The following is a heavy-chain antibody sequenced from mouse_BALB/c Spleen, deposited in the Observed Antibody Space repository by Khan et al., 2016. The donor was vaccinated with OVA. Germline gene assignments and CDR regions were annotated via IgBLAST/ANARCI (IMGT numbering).Heavy chain of an antibody. V-gene: IGHV5-17*02. D-gene: IGHD4-1*01. CDR3: ARGNWAY. CDR1: GFTFSRFG. Sequence: VQLKESGGGLVQPGGSRKLSCAASGFTFSRFGMHWVRQAPEKGLEWVAYINSGSTTIYYADPVKGRFTISRDNPKNTLFLQMTSLRSEDTAMYYCARGNWAYWGQGTTLTVSS. CDR2: INSGSTTI. J-gene: IGHJ2*01.